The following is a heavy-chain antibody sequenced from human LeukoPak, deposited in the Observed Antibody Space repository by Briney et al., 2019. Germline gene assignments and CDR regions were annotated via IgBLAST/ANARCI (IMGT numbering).Heavy chain of an antibody. CDR3: ARESFDY. Sequence: SETLSLTCAVYGGSFSDYYWNWIRQPPGKGLEWIGEINHSGSTNYKSSLKSRVTISVDTSKNQFSLKLSSVTAADTAVYYCARESFDYWGQGTLVTVSS. J-gene: IGHJ4*02. V-gene: IGHV4-34*01. CDR2: INHSGST. CDR1: GGSFSDYY.